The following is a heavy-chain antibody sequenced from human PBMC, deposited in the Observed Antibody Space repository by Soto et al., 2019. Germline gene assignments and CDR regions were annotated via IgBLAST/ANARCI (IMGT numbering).Heavy chain of an antibody. V-gene: IGHV3-72*01. CDR1: GFTLSDHY. D-gene: IGHD3-3*01. CDR3: VCFRAGVVH. CDR2: TKHKAEEYTT. Sequence: EVQLVESGGGLVQPGRSLRLSCAASGFTLSDHYMDWVRQAPGKGLEWVGRTKHKAEEYTTEYAASVKGSFSSSRDQAKSTVDRQVNSLPPEDTAVYYCVCFRAGVVHWGQGTLVTVSS. J-gene: IGHJ4*02.